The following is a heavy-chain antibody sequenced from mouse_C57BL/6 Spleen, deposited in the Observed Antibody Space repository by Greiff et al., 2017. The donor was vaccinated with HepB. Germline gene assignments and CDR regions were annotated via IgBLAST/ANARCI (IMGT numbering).Heavy chain of an antibody. CDR2: IDPENGDT. Sequence: EVQLQQSGAELVRPGASVKLSCTASGFNIKDDYMHWVKQRPEQGLEWIGWIDPENGDTEYASKFQGKATITADTSSNTAYLQLSSLTSEDTAVYYCTTSGTPDYWGQGTTLTVSS. V-gene: IGHV14-4*01. J-gene: IGHJ2*01. D-gene: IGHD4-1*01. CDR1: GFNIKDDY. CDR3: TTSGTPDY.